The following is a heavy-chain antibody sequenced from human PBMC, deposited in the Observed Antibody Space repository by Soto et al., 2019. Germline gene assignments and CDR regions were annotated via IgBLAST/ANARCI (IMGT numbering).Heavy chain of an antibody. CDR2: IYYSGST. D-gene: IGHD3-22*01. Sequence: SETLSLTCTVSGPSISSSTYYCGWIRQPPGKGLSWIGSIYYSGSTYYNPSLKSRINISVDTSKNQFSLKLSSVTAADTAVYFCARQNPSSGYYFPNAFDIWGQGTMVT. CDR1: GPSISSSTYY. J-gene: IGHJ3*02. V-gene: IGHV4-39*01. CDR3: ARQNPSSGYYFPNAFDI.